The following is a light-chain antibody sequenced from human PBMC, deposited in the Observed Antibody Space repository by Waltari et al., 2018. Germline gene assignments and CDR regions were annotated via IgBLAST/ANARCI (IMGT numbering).Light chain of an antibody. J-gene: IGLJ3*02. CDR1: TSNIGSNT. CDR3: AAWDDSLIWV. V-gene: IGLV1-44*01. CDR2: TNN. Sequence: QSVLTQPPSASGTPGQRVTISCSGSTSNIGSNTVNWYRQLPGTAPKLLIYTNNQRPSGGPDRFSGSKSGTSASLAISGLQSEDEADYYCAAWDDSLIWVFGGGTKLTVL.